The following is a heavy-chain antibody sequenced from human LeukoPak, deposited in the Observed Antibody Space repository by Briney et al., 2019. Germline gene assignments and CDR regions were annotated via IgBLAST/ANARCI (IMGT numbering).Heavy chain of an antibody. Sequence: PSETLSLTCIVSGGSISPNYWSCIRQPPGRGLEWIGNIYYSGSTNYNPSLKSRVTISVDTSKNQFSLRLSSVTAADTAVYYCARHLDYYYMGVWGKGTTVTVSS. J-gene: IGHJ6*03. CDR1: GGSISPNY. V-gene: IGHV4-59*08. CDR3: ARHLDYYYMGV. CDR2: IYYSGST.